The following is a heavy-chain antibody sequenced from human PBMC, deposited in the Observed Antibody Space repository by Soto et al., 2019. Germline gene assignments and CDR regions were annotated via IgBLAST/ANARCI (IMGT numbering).Heavy chain of an antibody. Sequence: GGSLRLSCAASGFTFSDYYMSWIRQAPGKGLEWVSYISSSGSTIYYADSVKGRFTISRDNAKNSLYPQMNSLRAEDTAVYYCARDEALCSSTSCYPNWGQGTLVTVSS. V-gene: IGHV3-11*01. CDR3: ARDEALCSSTSCYPN. D-gene: IGHD2-2*01. J-gene: IGHJ4*02. CDR1: GFTFSDYY. CDR2: ISSSGSTI.